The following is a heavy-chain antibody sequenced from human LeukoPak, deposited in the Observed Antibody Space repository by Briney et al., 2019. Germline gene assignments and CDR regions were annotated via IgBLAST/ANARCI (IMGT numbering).Heavy chain of an antibody. CDR2: TFYTGRT. D-gene: IGHD6-19*01. CDR3: ARGKQWLRAFYI. V-gene: IGHV4-39*01. J-gene: IGHJ3*02. CDR1: GDSIISNIYW. Sequence: SETLSLTCTVSGDSIISNIYWWDWVRLPPGKGLEWIGATFYTGRTFYSPSLKSRVTISVDTSKNQFSLKLSSVTAADTSVYYCARGKQWLRAFYIWGQGTMVTVSS.